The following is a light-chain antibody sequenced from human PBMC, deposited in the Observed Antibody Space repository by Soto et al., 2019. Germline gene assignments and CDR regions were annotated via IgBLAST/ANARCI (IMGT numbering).Light chain of an antibody. Sequence: EIVLTQSPCTLSLFLGERATLSCRASQSFSSSYLDWYQQKPGQAPRLLIYGASSRATGIPERFSGSGSGTEFTLTISSLQSEDFAVYYRQQYNNWPITFGQGTRLEIK. CDR1: QSFSSSY. CDR2: GAS. CDR3: QQYNNWPIT. V-gene: IGKV3-20*01. J-gene: IGKJ5*01.